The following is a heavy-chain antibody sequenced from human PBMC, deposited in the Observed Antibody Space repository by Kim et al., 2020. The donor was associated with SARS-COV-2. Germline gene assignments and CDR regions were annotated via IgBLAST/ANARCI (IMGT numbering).Heavy chain of an antibody. J-gene: IGHJ6*02. Sequence: GGSLRLSCAVSGFTFSSYGMHWVRQAPGKGLEWVAVIWYDGSNKYYADSVKGRFTISRDNSKNTLYLQMNSLRAEDTAVYYCARDPGYYDYVWGSYRHPSYGMDVWGQGTTVTVSS. CDR3: ARDPGYYDYVWGSYRHPSYGMDV. CDR1: GFTFSSYG. CDR2: IWYDGSNK. V-gene: IGHV3-33*08. D-gene: IGHD3-16*02.